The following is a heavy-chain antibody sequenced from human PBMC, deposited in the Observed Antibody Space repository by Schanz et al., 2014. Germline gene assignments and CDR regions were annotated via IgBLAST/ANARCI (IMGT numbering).Heavy chain of an antibody. Sequence: QVQLQESGPGLVKPSETLSLTCTVSGDSISSYSWSWIRRPAGKGLEWIGRIYTSGATNYNPSRKLRVTTPVDTSKTPFSLKLGSVTAADTAVYYCARGPDSTSADVTRGRRRYYFDYWGQGTLVTVSS. CDR3: ARGPDSTSADVTRGRRRYYFDY. D-gene: IGHD6-13*01. V-gene: IGHV4-4*07. CDR1: GDSISSYS. J-gene: IGHJ4*02. CDR2: IYTSGAT.